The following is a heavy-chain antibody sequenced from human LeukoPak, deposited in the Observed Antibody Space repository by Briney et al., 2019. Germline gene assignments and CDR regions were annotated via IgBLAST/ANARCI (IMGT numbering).Heavy chain of an antibody. V-gene: IGHV3-30*02. J-gene: IGHJ6*03. CDR3: AKAKDGSGSYTVFYYMDV. CDR2: IRYDGSNK. CDR1: GFTFSSYG. D-gene: IGHD3-10*01. Sequence: GGSLRLSCAASGFTFSSYGMHWVRQAPGKGLEWVAFIRYDGSNKYYADSVKGRFTIPRDNSKNTLYLQMNSLRAEDTAVYYCAKAKDGSGSYTVFYYMDVWGKGTTVTISS.